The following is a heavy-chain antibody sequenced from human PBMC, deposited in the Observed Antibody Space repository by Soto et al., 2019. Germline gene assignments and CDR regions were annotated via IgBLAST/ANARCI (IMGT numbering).Heavy chain of an antibody. CDR1: GYACTSRG. CDR2: ISAYNGNT. CDR3: ARVSTLPITIFGVPPPPKEYYYGMDV. D-gene: IGHD3-3*01. J-gene: IGHJ6*02. Sequence: VSVRSAYKGVGYACTSRGIRWLQQAPGQGLEWMGWISAYNGNTNYAQKLQGRVTMTTDTSTSTAYMELRSLRSDDTAVYYCARVSTLPITIFGVPPPPKEYYYGMDVWGQGTTVTVSS. V-gene: IGHV1-18*01.